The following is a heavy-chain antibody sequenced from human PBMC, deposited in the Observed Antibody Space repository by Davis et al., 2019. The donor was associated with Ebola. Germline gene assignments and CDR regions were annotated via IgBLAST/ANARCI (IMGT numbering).Heavy chain of an antibody. CDR2: ISYDGSNK. CDR3: AKGMADYYDSSGYPYAFDI. CDR1: GFTFSSYA. V-gene: IGHV3-30-3*01. J-gene: IGHJ3*02. Sequence: GESLKISCAASGFTFSSYAMHWVRQAPGKGLEWVAVISYDGSNKYYADSVKGRFTISRDNSKNTLYLQMNSLRAEDTAVYYCAKGMADYYDSSGYPYAFDIWGQGTMVTVSS. D-gene: IGHD3-22*01.